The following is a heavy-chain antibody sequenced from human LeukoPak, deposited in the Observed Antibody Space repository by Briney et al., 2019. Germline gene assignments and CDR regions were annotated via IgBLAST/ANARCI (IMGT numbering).Heavy chain of an antibody. Sequence: SETLSLTCAVYGGSFSGYYWSWIRQPPGKGLEWIGEINHSGSTNYNPSLKSRVTISVDTSKNQFSLKLSSVTAADTAVHYCASLVRVLGMDVWGQGTTVTVSS. CDR1: GGSFSGYY. J-gene: IGHJ6*02. D-gene: IGHD3-10*01. CDR2: INHSGST. CDR3: ASLVRVLGMDV. V-gene: IGHV4-34*01.